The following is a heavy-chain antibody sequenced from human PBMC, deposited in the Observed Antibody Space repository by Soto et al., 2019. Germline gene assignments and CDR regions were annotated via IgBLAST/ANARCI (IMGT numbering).Heavy chain of an antibody. CDR3: AGRYCTNGVCYTNYYYYMDV. CDR1: GFTFSSYA. Sequence: EVQLLESGGGLVQPGGSLRLSCAASGFTFSSYALSWVRQAPGKGLEWVSTITTSGGNTYYADSVKGRFTISRDNSKNTLYLQMNSLGAEDTAVYYCAGRYCTNGVCYTNYYYYMDVWGKGTTVTVSS. D-gene: IGHD2-8*01. CDR2: ITTSGGNT. J-gene: IGHJ6*03. V-gene: IGHV3-23*01.